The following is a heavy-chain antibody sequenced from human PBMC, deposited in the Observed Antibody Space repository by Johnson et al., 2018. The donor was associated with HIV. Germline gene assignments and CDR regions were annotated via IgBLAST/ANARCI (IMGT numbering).Heavy chain of an antibody. CDR3: AKDLEEGQQWLIGAFDI. CDR1: GFTFSSYA. CDR2: ISGSGGGT. Sequence: VQLVESGGGLVQPGGSLRLSCAASGFTFSSYAMSWVRQAPGKGLEWVSGISGSGGGTYYADSVKGRFTISRDNSKNTLYLQMNSLRAEDTAVYYCAKDLEEGQQWLIGAFDIWGQGTMVTVSS. D-gene: IGHD6-19*01. J-gene: IGHJ3*02. V-gene: IGHV3-23*04.